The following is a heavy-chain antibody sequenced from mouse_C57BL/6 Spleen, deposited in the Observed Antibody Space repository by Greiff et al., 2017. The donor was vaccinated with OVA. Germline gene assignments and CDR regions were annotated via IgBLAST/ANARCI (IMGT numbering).Heavy chain of an antibody. CDR2: IHPNSGST. V-gene: IGHV1-64*01. D-gene: IGHD1-1*01. J-gene: IGHJ3*01. CDR1: GYTFTSYW. CDR3: ARPRDYENWLAY. Sequence: QVQLQQPGAELVKPGASVKLSCKASGYTFTSYWMHWVKQRPGQGLEWIGMIHPNSGSTNYNEKFKSKATLTVDKSSSTAYMQLSSLTSEDSAVYDCARPRDYENWLAYWGQGTLFTVSA.